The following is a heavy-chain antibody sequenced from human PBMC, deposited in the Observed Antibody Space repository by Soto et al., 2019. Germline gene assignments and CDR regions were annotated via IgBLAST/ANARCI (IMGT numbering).Heavy chain of an antibody. D-gene: IGHD5-18*01. CDR2: IYYSGST. Sequence: QLQLQESGPGLVKPSETLSLTCTVSGGSISSSSYYWGWIRQPPGKGLEWIGSIYYSGSTYYNPSLKSRVTISVDTSKNQFSLKLSSVTAADTAVYYCARDGPAQIQLWDRYFDYWGQGTLVTVSS. J-gene: IGHJ4*02. CDR1: GGSISSSSYY. V-gene: IGHV4-39*02. CDR3: ARDGPAQIQLWDRYFDY.